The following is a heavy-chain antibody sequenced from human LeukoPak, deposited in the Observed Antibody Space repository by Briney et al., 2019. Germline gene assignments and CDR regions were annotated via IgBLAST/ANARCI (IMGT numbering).Heavy chain of an antibody. Sequence: GESLKITCMGSGYSFTSYWIGWVRQMPGKGLEWMWIIYHGDSETRYSPSFQGQVTISADKSISTAYLQWSSMKASDTAMYYCAKQVDIAVAGYDYWGQGTLITVSS. CDR3: AKQVDIAVAGYDY. CDR1: GYSFTSYW. CDR2: IYHGDSET. D-gene: IGHD6-13*01. V-gene: IGHV5-51*01. J-gene: IGHJ4*02.